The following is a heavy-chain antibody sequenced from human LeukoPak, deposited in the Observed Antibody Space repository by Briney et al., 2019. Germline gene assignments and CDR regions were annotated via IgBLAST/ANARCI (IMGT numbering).Heavy chain of an antibody. CDR2: ISSSGGTI. CDR3: ARSSGWYG. CDR1: GFTFSSYE. V-gene: IGHV3-48*03. Sequence: QPGGSLRLSCAASGFTFSSYEMNWVRQAPGKGLEWISYISSSGGTIYYADSVKGRFTISRDNAKNSLYLQMNSPRAEDTAVYYCARSSGWYGWGQGTLVTVSS. J-gene: IGHJ4*02. D-gene: IGHD6-19*01.